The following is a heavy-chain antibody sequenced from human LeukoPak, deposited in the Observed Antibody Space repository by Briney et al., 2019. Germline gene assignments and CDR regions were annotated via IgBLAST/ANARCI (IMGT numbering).Heavy chain of an antibody. J-gene: IGHJ4*02. CDR3: ARKPIYDFWSGYYGGFDY. D-gene: IGHD3-3*01. CDR2: IYYSGST. Sequence: KTSETLSLTCTVSGGSISSSSYYWGWIRQPPGKGLEWIGSIYYSGSTYYNPSLKSRVTISVDTSKNQFSLKLSSVTAADTAVYYCARKPIYDFWSGYYGGFDYWGQGTLVTVSS. V-gene: IGHV4-39*01. CDR1: GGSISSSSYY.